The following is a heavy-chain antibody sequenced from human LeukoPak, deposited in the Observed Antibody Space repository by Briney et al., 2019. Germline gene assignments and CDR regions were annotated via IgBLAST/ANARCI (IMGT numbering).Heavy chain of an antibody. J-gene: IGHJ4*02. CDR2: ISYDGSNK. V-gene: IGHV3-30-3*01. CDR3: ARVGRSNFDY. Sequence: PGGSLRLSCAASGFTFSSYAMHWVRQAPGKGLEGVAVISYDGSNKYYADSVKGRFTISRDNSKNTLYLQMNSLRAEGTAVYYCARVGRSNFDYWGQGTLVTVSS. CDR1: GFTFSSYA.